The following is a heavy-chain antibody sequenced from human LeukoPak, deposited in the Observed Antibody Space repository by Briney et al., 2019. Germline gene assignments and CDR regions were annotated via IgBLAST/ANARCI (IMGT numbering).Heavy chain of an antibody. CDR3: ARWSGSVTARNYYYYMDV. J-gene: IGHJ6*03. Sequence: SETLSLTCTVSGYSISSGYYWGWIRQPPGKGLEWIGSIYKSGSTYYNPSLKSRVTISVDTSKNQFSLKLSSVTAADTAVYYCARWSGSVTARNYYYYMDVWGEGTTVTVSS. CDR1: GYSISSGYY. V-gene: IGHV4-38-2*02. D-gene: IGHD6-6*01. CDR2: IYKSGST.